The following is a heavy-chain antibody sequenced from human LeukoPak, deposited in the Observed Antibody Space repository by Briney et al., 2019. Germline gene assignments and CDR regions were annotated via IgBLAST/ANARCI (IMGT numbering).Heavy chain of an antibody. V-gene: IGHV4-39*07. CDR3: ARMRTYYYDSSGYYSGPMFDP. J-gene: IGHJ5*02. Sequence: SETLSLTCTVSGGSISSSSYYWGWIRQPPGKGLEWIGSIYYSGSTYYNPSLKSRVTMSVDTSKNQFSLKLSSVTAADTAVYYCARMRTYYYDSSGYYSGPMFDPWGQGTLVTVSS. D-gene: IGHD3-22*01. CDR2: IYYSGST. CDR1: GGSISSSSYY.